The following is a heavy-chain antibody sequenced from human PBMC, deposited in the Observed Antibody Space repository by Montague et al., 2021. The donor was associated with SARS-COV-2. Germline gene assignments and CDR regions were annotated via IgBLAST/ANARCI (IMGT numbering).Heavy chain of an antibody. J-gene: IGHJ4*02. Sequence: SETLSLTCIVSGRSVRSYYWSWIRQPPGKGLEWIGYINDSGSTNYNPSLKSRVTISVDTSKNQFSLKLSSVTAADTAVYFCARGNTGTTFGGPYYIDSWGQGTLVTVSA. CDR3: ARGNTGTTFGGPYYIDS. D-gene: IGHD3-10*02. V-gene: IGHV4-59*02. CDR2: INDSGST. CDR1: GRSVRSYY.